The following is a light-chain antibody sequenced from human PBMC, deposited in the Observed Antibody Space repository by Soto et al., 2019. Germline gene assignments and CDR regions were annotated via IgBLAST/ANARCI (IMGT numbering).Light chain of an antibody. CDR3: QQYDNWPLT. Sequence: EIVMTQSPATLSVSPGERATVSCRASQSVSSNLAWYQQKRGQAPRLLIYGASTRATGIAARFSGSGSGTEFTLTISSLQSEDFAVYYCQQYDNWPLTFGQGTQLDIK. J-gene: IGKJ5*01. CDR1: QSVSSN. CDR2: GAS. V-gene: IGKV3-15*01.